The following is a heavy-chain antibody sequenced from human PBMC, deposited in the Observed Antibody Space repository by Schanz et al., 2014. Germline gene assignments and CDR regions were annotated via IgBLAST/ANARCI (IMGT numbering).Heavy chain of an antibody. Sequence: QVQLVESGGGVVQPGRSLRLSCAASGFTFRSYGMHWVRQAPGKGLEWVAATRYDGNNKYYVDSVKGRFTISRDNSKNTLYLQMNSLRAEDTAVYYCAKDHAGSDILTALGNWGQGTLVNVSS. D-gene: IGHD3-9*01. CDR3: AKDHAGSDILTALGN. CDR2: TRYDGNNK. CDR1: GFTFRSYG. V-gene: IGHV3-33*06. J-gene: IGHJ4*02.